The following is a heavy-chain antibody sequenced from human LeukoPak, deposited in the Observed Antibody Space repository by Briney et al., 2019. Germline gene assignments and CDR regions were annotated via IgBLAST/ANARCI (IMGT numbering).Heavy chain of an antibody. V-gene: IGHV4-39*07. Sequence: PSETLSLTCTVSGGSISSSSYYWGWIRQPPGKGLEWIGSIYYSGSTYYNPSLKSRVTISVDTSKNQFSLKLSSVTAADTAVYYCARGIIMITFGGVIVTHTALDYWGQGTLVTVPS. D-gene: IGHD3-16*02. CDR1: GGSISSSSYY. J-gene: IGHJ4*02. CDR2: IYYSGST. CDR3: ARGIIMITFGGVIVTHTALDY.